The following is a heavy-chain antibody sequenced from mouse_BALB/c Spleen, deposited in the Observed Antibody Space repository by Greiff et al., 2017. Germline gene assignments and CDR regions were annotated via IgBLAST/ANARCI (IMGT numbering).Heavy chain of an antibody. V-gene: IGHV5-17*02. D-gene: IGHD2-3*01. J-gene: IGHJ4*01. Sequence: EVQVVESGGGLVQPGGSRKLSCAASGFTFSSFGMHWVRQAPEKGLEWVAYISSGSSTIYYADTVKGRFTISRDNPKNTLFLQMTSLRSEDTAMYYCARADGYYYYAMDYWGQGTSVTVSS. CDR2: ISSGSSTI. CDR3: ARADGYYYYAMDY. CDR1: GFTFSSFG.